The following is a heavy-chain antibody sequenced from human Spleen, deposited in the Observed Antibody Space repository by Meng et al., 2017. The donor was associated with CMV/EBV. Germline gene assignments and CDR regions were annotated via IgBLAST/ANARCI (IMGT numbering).Heavy chain of an antibody. CDR3: AREGGKGDYRDYRMYYGMDV. J-gene: IGHJ6*02. V-gene: IGHV4-39*07. Sequence: GSLRLSCTVSGGSISSSSYYWGWIRQPPGKGLEWIGSIYYSGNTYYNPSLKSPVTISVDTSKNQFSLRLSSVTAADTAVYYCAREGGKGDYRDYRMYYGMDVWGQGTTVTVSS. CDR2: IYYSGNT. D-gene: IGHD4-11*01. CDR1: GGSISSSSYY.